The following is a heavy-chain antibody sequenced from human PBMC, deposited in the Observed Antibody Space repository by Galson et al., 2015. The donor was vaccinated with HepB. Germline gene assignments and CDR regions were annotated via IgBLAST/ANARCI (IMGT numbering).Heavy chain of an antibody. J-gene: IGHJ4*03. V-gene: IGHV3-30*18. CDR3: AKDLGQYYASGSSYFDY. CDR2: TTYDGSKK. D-gene: IGHD3-10*01. CDR1: GFSFSSYG. Sequence: SLRLSCAASGFSFSSYGMHWVRQAPGKGLEWVAVTTYDGSKKYYADSVKGRFTISRDNSKNTLYLQMNSLRAEDTAVYYCAKDLGQYYASGSSYFDYWGQGTMVTVSS.